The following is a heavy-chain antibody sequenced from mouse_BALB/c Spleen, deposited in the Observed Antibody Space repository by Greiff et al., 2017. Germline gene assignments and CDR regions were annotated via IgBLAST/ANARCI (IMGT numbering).Heavy chain of an antibody. Sequence: EVQLVESGGGLVQPGGSRKLSCAASGFTFSSFGMHWVRQAPEKGLEWVAYISSGSSTIYYADTVKGRFTISRDNPKNTLFLQMTSLRSEDTAMYYCARSTMITTRYFDVWGAGTTVTVSS. CDR3: ARSTMITTRYFDV. CDR2: ISSGSSTI. J-gene: IGHJ1*01. V-gene: IGHV5-17*02. D-gene: IGHD2-4*01. CDR1: GFTFSSFG.